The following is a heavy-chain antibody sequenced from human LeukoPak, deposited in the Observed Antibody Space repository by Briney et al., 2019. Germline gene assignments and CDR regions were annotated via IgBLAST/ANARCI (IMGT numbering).Heavy chain of an antibody. CDR2: IYYSGST. CDR1: GGSISGYY. Sequence: SETLSLTCTVSGGSISGYYWSWIRQPPGKGLEWIAFIYYSGSTNYNPSLKSRVTISVDTSKNQFSLKLNSVTAADTAEYYCARHYCSGGSCYYFDYWGQGTLVTVSS. V-gene: IGHV4-59*08. J-gene: IGHJ4*02. D-gene: IGHD2-15*01. CDR3: ARHYCSGGSCYYFDY.